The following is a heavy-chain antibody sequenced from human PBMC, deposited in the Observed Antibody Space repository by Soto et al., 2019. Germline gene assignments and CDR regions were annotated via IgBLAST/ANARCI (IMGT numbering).Heavy chain of an antibody. J-gene: IGHJ4*02. V-gene: IGHV3-23*01. CDR2: IGGSGANT. Sequence: EVQLLESGGGLVQPGGSLRLSCAASGFTFSSYAMSWVRQAPGKGLEWVSAIGGSGANTYYADSVKGRFTISRDNSKNTLYLQMNSLRAEDTATYYCAKDRWVAAAGHEDYWGQGTLVTVSS. CDR3: AKDRWVAAAGHEDY. D-gene: IGHD6-13*01. CDR1: GFTFSSYA.